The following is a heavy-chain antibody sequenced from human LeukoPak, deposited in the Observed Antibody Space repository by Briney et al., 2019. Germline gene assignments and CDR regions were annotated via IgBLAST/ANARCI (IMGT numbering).Heavy chain of an antibody. D-gene: IGHD3-22*01. CDR1: EFTFSSYS. V-gene: IGHV3-21*01. Sequence: GRSLRLSCAASEFTFSSYSMNWVRQAPGKGLEWVSSISSSSNYIYYANSMKGRFTISRDNAKNSLYLQMNSLRAEDTAMYYCARGSDYYDSSGYYQDAFDIWGQGTMVTVSS. J-gene: IGHJ3*02. CDR2: ISSSSNYI. CDR3: ARGSDYYDSSGYYQDAFDI.